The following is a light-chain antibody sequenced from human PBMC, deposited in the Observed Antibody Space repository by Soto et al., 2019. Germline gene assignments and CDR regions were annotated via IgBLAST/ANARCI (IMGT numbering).Light chain of an antibody. CDR3: QQYGSSFT. CDR2: GAS. J-gene: IGKJ5*01. CDR1: ESVSSSS. V-gene: IGKV3-20*01. Sequence: EIVLTQSPGTLSLSPGERATPSCRASESVSSSSLAWYQQKPGQAPRLLIYGASTRATGIPARFSGSGSGTEFTLTISSLQSEDFAVYYCQQYGSSFTFGQGTRLEIK.